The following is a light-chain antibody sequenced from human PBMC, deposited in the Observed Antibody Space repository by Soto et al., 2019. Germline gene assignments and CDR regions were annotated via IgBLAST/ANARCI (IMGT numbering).Light chain of an antibody. V-gene: IGKV3-20*01. CDR1: QSVSSSC. CDR2: RAS. J-gene: IGKJ1*01. Sequence: EILFTQSPRTLSLSPGERATLSCRASQSVSSSCFAWYQENPGVAPRLLVLRASSRAIDAPDRFGGSGSGADVTLTISGREPEGFEVYYCRQDVGAPWAFGEGTKV. CDR3: RQDVGAPWA.